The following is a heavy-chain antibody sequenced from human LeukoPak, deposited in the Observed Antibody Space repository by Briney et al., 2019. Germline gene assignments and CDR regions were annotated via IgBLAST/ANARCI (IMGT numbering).Heavy chain of an antibody. CDR3: ARVPRGYSYGHAGFDAFDI. CDR1: GYTFTSYD. Sequence: GASVKVSCKASGYTFTSYDINWVRQATGQGLEWMGWMNPNSGNTGYAQKFQGRVTMTRNTSISTAYMELSSLRSEDTAVYYCARVPRGYSYGHAGFDAFDIWGQGTMVTVSS. V-gene: IGHV1-8*01. D-gene: IGHD5-18*01. CDR2: MNPNSGNT. J-gene: IGHJ3*02.